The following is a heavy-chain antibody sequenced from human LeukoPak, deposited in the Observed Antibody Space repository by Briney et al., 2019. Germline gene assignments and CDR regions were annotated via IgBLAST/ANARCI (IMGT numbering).Heavy chain of an antibody. J-gene: IGHJ6*03. V-gene: IGHV1-46*01. CDR1: GYTFTGYY. D-gene: IGHD6-19*01. CDR2: INPSGGST. Sequence: ASVKVSCKASGYTFTGYYIHWVRQAPGQGLEWMGIINPSGGSTSYAQKFQGRVTMTRDMSTSTVYMELSSLRSEDTAVYYCARAGGYSSGWYAPRTYYYYYYMDVWGKGTTVTVSS. CDR3: ARAGGYSSGWYAPRTYYYYYYMDV.